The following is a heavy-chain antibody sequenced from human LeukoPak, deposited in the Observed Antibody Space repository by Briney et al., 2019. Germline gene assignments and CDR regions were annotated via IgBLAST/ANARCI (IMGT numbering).Heavy chain of an antibody. CDR3: ARSRGVPKFDK. Sequence: PSETLSLTCNVSDSSISPYYWSWIRQPPGKGLEWIGYIYYRGSTNYNPSLKSRVTISEDTSKNLFSLKLTSVTAADTAVYYCARSRGVPKFDKWGQGTLVTVSS. CDR2: IYYRGST. V-gene: IGHV4-59*01. D-gene: IGHD3-10*01. J-gene: IGHJ4*02. CDR1: DSSISPYY.